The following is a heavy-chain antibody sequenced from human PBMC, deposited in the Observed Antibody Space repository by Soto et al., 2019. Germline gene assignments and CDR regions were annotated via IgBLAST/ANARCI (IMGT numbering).Heavy chain of an antibody. J-gene: IGHJ4*02. CDR3: ASLAATPIAAIXY. Sequence: PSETLSLTCTVSGDSISSGDYYWTWFRQPPGKGPEWIGYIYYSGSTHYNPSLKSRLTMSVDTSKSQFSLKLSSVTAADTAVYYCASLAATPIAAIXYWGQGTLVTVSS. CDR1: GDSISSGDYY. D-gene: IGHD2-15*01. CDR2: IYYSGST. V-gene: IGHV4-30-4*02.